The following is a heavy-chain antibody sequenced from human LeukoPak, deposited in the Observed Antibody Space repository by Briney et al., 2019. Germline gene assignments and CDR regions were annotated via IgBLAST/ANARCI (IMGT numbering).Heavy chain of an antibody. J-gene: IGHJ4*02. D-gene: IGHD5-18*01. CDR1: GFTFSGYA. CDR2: ITSSSSYI. Sequence: KPGGSLRLSCAASGFTFSGYAMSWVRQAPGKGLEWVSSITSSSSYIYYADSVKGRFTISRDNAKNSLFLQMNSLTAEDTAVYYCARDRWGYSYGGDWGQGTLVTVSS. V-gene: IGHV3-21*01. CDR3: ARDRWGYSYGGD.